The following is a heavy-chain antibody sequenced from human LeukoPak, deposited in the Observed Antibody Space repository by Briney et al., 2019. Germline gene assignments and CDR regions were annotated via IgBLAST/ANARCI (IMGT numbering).Heavy chain of an antibody. V-gene: IGHV1-2*04. J-gene: IGHJ5*02. CDR3: ARSAEQQLARTWFDP. Sequence: ASVKVSCKASRYTFTGYYMHWVRQAPGQGLEWMGWINPNSGGTNYAQKFQGWVTMTRDTSISTAYMELSRLRSDDTAVYYRARSAEQQLARTWFDPWGQGTLVTVSS. D-gene: IGHD6-13*01. CDR1: RYTFTGYY. CDR2: INPNSGGT.